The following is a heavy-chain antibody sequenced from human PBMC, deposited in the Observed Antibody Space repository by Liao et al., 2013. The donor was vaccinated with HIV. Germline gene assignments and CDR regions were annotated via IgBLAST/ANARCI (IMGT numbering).Heavy chain of an antibody. CDR1: GDSLNIYY. CDR2: VHTSGTT. D-gene: IGHD2-21*01. CDR3: AREGGFCGGDCSDAFTI. V-gene: IGHV4-4*07. J-gene: IGHJ3*02. Sequence: QVQLQESGPGLVKPSETLSLTCTVSGDSLNIYYWSWIRQPAGQGLEFIGRVHTSGTTNYNPSLKGRVTMSVDTSKNQFSLNLTSVTAADTAVYYCAREGGFCGGDCSDAFTIWGQGKMVTVSS.